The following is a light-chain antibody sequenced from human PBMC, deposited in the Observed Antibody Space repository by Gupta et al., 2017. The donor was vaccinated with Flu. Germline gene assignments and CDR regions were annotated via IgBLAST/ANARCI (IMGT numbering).Light chain of an antibody. V-gene: IGKV1-16*01. J-gene: IGKJ4*01. CDR2: AAS. CDR3: QHQFSSPLT. Sequence: DIQMTQSPSSLSASVGDRVTITCRASQGIVKSFAWFQQKPGKAPKSLIYAASRVNTGVPSRFSGSGSGTEFTLTISSRQPEDFATYYCQHQFSSPLTFGGGTKVEIK. CDR1: QGIVKS.